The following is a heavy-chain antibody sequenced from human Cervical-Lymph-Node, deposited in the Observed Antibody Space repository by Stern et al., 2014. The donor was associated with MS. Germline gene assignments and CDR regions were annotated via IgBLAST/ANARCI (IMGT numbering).Heavy chain of an antibody. CDR1: GDSLSSYF. Sequence: VQLVESGPGLVKPSETLSLTCTVSGDSLSSYFWTWIRKPPGPGLEWIGYISYSGITKYNPSLKSRVTISLDRSKSQFSLKLSSVTAADTAVYYCARAYSSNWYHFDYWGQGSLVIVSS. V-gene: IGHV4-59*01. CDR2: ISYSGIT. CDR3: ARAYSSNWYHFDY. D-gene: IGHD6-13*01. J-gene: IGHJ4*02.